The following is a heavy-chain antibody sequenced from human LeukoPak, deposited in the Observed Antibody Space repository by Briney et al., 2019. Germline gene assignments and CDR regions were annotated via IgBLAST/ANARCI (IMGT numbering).Heavy chain of an antibody. CDR1: GYSISSGYY. V-gene: IGHV4-38-2*02. CDR2: IYHSGST. Sequence: SETLSLTCTVSGYSISSGYYWGWIRQPPGKGLEWIGSIYHSGSTYYNPSLKSRVTISVDTSKNQFSLKLSSVTAADTAVYYCASLYYYGSGSYYNPYYYYYMDVWGKGTTVTVSS. CDR3: ASLYYYGSGSYYNPYYYYYMDV. D-gene: IGHD3-10*01. J-gene: IGHJ6*03.